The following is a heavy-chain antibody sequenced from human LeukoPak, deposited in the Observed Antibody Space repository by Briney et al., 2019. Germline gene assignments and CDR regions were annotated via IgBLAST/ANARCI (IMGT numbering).Heavy chain of an antibody. CDR2: IIPILGIA. CDR1: GGTFSSYA. J-gene: IGHJ4*02. V-gene: IGHV1-69*04. Sequence: SVNPSCKASGGTFSSYAISWVRQAPGQGLEWMGRIIPILGIANYAQKFQGRVTITADKSTSTAYMELSSLRSEDTAVYYCAREYSSGMYKGYWGQVTEVTVSS. CDR3: AREYSSGMYKGY. D-gene: IGHD6-19*01.